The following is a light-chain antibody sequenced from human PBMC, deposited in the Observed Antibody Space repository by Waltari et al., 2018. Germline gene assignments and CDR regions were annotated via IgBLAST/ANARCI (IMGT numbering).Light chain of an antibody. Sequence: DIVMTQSPDSLAVSLGERATINCKSSPRVLYSSNKKNYLAWYQHKPGQPPKLLIYWASTRESGVPDRFSGSGSGTDFTLTISSLQAEDVAVYYCHQYYNSPFTFGPGTKLD. J-gene: IGKJ3*01. V-gene: IGKV4-1*01. CDR2: WAS. CDR1: PRVLYSSNKKNY. CDR3: HQYYNSPFT.